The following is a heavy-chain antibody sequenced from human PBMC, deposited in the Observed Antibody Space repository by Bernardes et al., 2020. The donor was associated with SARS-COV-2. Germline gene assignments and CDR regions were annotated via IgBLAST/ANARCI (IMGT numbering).Heavy chain of an antibody. CDR1: SGSFSGYY. V-gene: IGHV4-34*01. D-gene: IGHD2-15*01. CDR2: IDDSGST. J-gene: IGHJ2*01. CDR3: ARGSAAVVSHFMLLFANWYFDL. Sequence: SETLSLTCAVYSGSFSGYYWSWIRQPPGEGLEWIGEIDDSGSTKYNPALKSRVTISVDPSKNQFSLKLNSVTAADTAVYYCARGSAAVVSHFMLLFANWYFDLWGRGTLVTVSS.